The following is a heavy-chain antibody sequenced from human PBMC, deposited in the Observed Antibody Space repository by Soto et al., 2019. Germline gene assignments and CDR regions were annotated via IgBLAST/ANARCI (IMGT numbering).Heavy chain of an antibody. CDR2: IYWDEDK. CDR3: AHMGYTNGYVDY. J-gene: IGHJ4*02. D-gene: IGHD2-8*01. Sequence: QISLRESGPTLVKPTQTPTLTCSFSGFSLSTTGVGVGWIRQPPGKALEWLAVIYWDEDKSYSPSLKSRLTITQDTSKNQVVLTMTNMDPVDTATYYCAHMGYTNGYVDYWGQGTLVTVSS. CDR1: GFSLSTTGVG. V-gene: IGHV2-5*02.